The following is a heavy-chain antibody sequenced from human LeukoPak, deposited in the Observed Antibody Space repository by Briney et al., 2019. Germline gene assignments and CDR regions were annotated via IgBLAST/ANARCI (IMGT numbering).Heavy chain of an antibody. D-gene: IGHD3-10*01. V-gene: IGHV4-59*01. Sequence: PSETLSLTCTVSGGSISSYYWSWIRQPPGKGLEWIGYIYYSGSTNYNPSLKSRVTISVDTSKNQFSLKLSSVTAADTAVYYCARGGGITMVRGVNPPFDYWGQGTLVTVSS. CDR2: IYYSGST. CDR3: ARGGGITMVRGVNPPFDY. J-gene: IGHJ4*02. CDR1: GGSISSYY.